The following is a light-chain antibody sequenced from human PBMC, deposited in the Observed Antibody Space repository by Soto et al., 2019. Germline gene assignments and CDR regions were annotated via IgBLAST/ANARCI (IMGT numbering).Light chain of an antibody. CDR1: QSVSNIF. CDR2: GTS. CDR3: QQYDSSRT. J-gene: IGKJ1*01. Sequence: EIVLTQSPGTLSLSPGESATLSCRASQSVSNIFLAWYQQKPGQAPRLLIYGTSRRATGIPDRFSGSGSGTDFTLTISRLEPEDFAVYYCQQYDSSRTFGQGTKVDMK. V-gene: IGKV3-20*01.